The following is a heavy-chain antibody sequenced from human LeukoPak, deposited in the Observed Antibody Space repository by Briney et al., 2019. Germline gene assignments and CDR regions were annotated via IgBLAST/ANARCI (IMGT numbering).Heavy chain of an antibody. J-gene: IGHJ4*02. D-gene: IGHD4-17*01. CDR3: TTERITTVTKGY. CDR2: IKSKTDGGTT. V-gene: IGHV3-15*01. Sequence: GGSLRLSCAASGYTFSNAWMNWVRQAPGKGLQWVGRIKSKTDGGTTDYAAPVKGRFTISRDDSKNTLHLQMNSLKTEDTGVYYCTTERITTVTKGYWGQGTLVTVSS. CDR1: GYTFSNAW.